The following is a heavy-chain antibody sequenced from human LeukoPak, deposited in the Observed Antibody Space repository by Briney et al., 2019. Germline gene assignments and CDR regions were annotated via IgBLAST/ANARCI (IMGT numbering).Heavy chain of an antibody. CDR1: GGSISSGDYY. CDR3: ARGGVYYGSGSNWFDP. Sequence: PSQTLSLTCTVSGGSISSGDYYWSWVRQPPGRGLEWIGEIYHSGSTNYNPSLKSRVTISLDKSKNQFSLKLNSVTAADTAVYYCARGGVYYGSGSNWFDPWGQGTLVTVSS. V-gene: IGHV4-30-4*01. D-gene: IGHD3-10*01. J-gene: IGHJ5*02. CDR2: IYHSGST.